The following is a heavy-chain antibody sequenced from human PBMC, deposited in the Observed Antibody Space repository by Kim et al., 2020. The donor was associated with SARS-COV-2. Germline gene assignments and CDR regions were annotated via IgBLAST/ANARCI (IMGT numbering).Heavy chain of an antibody. CDR3: TRVPPYSNSWWDAFDI. D-gene: IGHD6-13*01. CDR2: IRSKANSYAT. V-gene: IGHV3-73*01. Sequence: GGSLRLSCAASGFTFSDSAMYWVRQASGKGLEWVGRIRSKANSYATAYDVSVKGRFIISRDDSKNTAHLQMNSLKTEDTAIYYCTRVPPYSNSWWDAFDIWGQGTMVTVSS. CDR1: GFTFSDSA. J-gene: IGHJ3*02.